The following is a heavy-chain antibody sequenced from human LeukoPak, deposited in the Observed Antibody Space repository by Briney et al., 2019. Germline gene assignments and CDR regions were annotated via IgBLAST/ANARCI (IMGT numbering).Heavy chain of an antibody. CDR1: GFAFSSSW. J-gene: IGHJ4*02. CDR3: TTDTPPMVRGVIIISV. V-gene: IGHV3-15*01. CDR2: IKSKTDGGTT. Sequence: GGSLRLSCTAPGFAFSSSWMSWVRQAPGKGLEWVGRIKSKTDGGTTDYAAPVKGRFTISRDDSKNTLYLQMNSLKTEDTAVYYCTTDTPPMVRGVIIISVWGQGTLVTVSS. D-gene: IGHD3-10*01.